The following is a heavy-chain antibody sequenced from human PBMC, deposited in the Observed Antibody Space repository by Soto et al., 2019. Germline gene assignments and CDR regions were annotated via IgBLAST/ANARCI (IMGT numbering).Heavy chain of an antibody. V-gene: IGHV3-23*01. J-gene: IGHJ4*02. CDR3: AKDMVGATYFDY. Sequence: GGSLSLSCAASGFTFSSYAMSWVRQAPGKGLEWVSAISGSGGSTYYADSVKGRFTISRDNSKNTLYLQMNSLRAEDTAVYYCAKDMVGATYFDYWGQGTLVTVSS. CDR2: ISGSGGST. CDR1: GFTFSSYA. D-gene: IGHD1-26*01.